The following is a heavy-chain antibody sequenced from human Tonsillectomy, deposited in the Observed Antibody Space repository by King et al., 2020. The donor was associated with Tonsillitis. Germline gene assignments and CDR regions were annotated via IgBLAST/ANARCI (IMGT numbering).Heavy chain of an antibody. Sequence: QLQESGPGLVKPSETLSLTCTVSGGSVSSRSYYWGWIRQPPGKGLEWIGSFSYSGSTYFNPSLKSRVTIFVDTSKNQFSLKLNSVTAADTAVYYCARHPGYTHAYADYWGQGTLVTVSS. D-gene: IGHD5-18*01. CDR3: ARHPGYTHAYADY. V-gene: IGHV4-39*01. CDR1: GGSVSSRSYY. J-gene: IGHJ4*02. CDR2: FSYSGST.